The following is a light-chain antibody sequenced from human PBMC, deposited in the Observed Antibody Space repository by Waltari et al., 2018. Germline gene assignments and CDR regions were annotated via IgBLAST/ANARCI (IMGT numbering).Light chain of an antibody. CDR3: CASSGSVTSVL. J-gene: IGLJ2*01. CDR2: EVP. Sequence: SVLTQPPSVSAAPGQMVTISCSGSSSNIGNYYVSWYQQVPGTPPKPLLSEVPGRPSGVSDRFSGSKSGTTASLTISGLQAEDEAHYYCCASSGSVTSVLFGGGTMVTVL. V-gene: IGLV1-51*01. CDR1: SSNIGNYY.